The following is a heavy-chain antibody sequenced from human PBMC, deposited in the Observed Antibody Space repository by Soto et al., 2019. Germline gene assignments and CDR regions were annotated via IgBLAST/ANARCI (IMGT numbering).Heavy chain of an antibody. D-gene: IGHD6-13*01. V-gene: IGHV3-7*05. CDR3: ARDLMAAAANFDY. J-gene: IGHJ4*02. Sequence: GGSLRLSCAASGFTFSSYWMSWVRQAPGKGLEWVANIKQDGSGKYYVDSVKGRFTISRDNAKNSLYLQMNSLRAEDTAVYYCARDLMAAAANFDYWGQGTLVTVSS. CDR1: GFTFSSYW. CDR2: IKQDGSGK.